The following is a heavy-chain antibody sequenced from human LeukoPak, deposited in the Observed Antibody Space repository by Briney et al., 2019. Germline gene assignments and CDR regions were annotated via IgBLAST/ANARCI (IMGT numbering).Heavy chain of an antibody. D-gene: IGHD3-3*01. Sequence: ASVKVSCKASGYTFTGYYMHWVRQAPGQGLEWMGWINPNSGGTNYAQKFQGRVTMTRDTSISTAYMELSRLRSDDTAVYYCASGGTQGPITIFGVVIRSYYYYGMDVWGQGTTVTVSS. J-gene: IGHJ6*02. CDR1: GYTFTGYY. V-gene: IGHV1-2*02. CDR2: INPNSGGT. CDR3: ASGGTQGPITIFGVVIRSYYYYGMDV.